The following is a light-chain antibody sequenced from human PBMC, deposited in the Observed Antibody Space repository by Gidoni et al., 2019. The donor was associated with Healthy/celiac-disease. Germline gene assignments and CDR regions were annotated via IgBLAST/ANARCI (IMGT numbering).Light chain of an antibody. CDR2: GNS. V-gene: IGLV1-40*01. CDR3: QSYDSSLSGSV. CDR1: SSNIGAGYD. Sequence: QSVLTQPPSVSGAPGQRVTISCTGSSSNIGAGYDVHWYQQLPGPAPKLLIYGNSNRPSGVPDRFSGSKSGTSASLAITGLQAEDGADYYCQSYDSSLSGSVFGGGTKLTVL. J-gene: IGLJ2*01.